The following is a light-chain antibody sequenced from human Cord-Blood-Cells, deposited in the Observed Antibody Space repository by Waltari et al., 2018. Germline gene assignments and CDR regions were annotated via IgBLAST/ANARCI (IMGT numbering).Light chain of an antibody. CDR2: DVS. CDR1: STAVVGYNS. V-gene: IGLV2-14*01. J-gene: IGLJ2*01. CDR3: SSYTSSSTL. Sequence: QSALTQPASVSGSTGQSIPISCTGTSTAVVGYNSFSWYQQPPGKAPKLMIYDVSNRPSGVSNRFSGSKSGNTASLTISGLQAEDEADYYCSSYTSSSTLFGGGTKLTVL.